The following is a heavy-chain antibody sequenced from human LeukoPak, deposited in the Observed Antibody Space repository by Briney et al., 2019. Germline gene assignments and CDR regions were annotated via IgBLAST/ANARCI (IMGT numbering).Heavy chain of an antibody. CDR1: GGSISSYY. V-gene: IGHV4-59*08. Sequence: SETLSLTCTVSGGSISSYYWSWIRQPPGKGLEWIGYIYYSGSTNYNPSLKSRVTISVDTSKNQFSLELSSVTAADTAVYYCARTIYYYDSSGYSNWFDPWGQGTLVTVSS. J-gene: IGHJ5*02. CDR3: ARTIYYYDSSGYSNWFDP. CDR2: IYYSGST. D-gene: IGHD3-22*01.